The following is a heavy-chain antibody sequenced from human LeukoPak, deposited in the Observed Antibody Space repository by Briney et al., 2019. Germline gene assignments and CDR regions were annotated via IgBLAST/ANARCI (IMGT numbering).Heavy chain of an antibody. CDR3: AREGYYDY. Sequence: SETLSLTCAVYGGSFSGYYWSWIRQPPGKGLEWIGEINHSGSTNYNPSLKRRVTISVDTSKNQFSLKLSSVTAADTAVYYCAREGYYDYWGQGTLVTVSS. J-gene: IGHJ4*02. V-gene: IGHV4-34*01. CDR2: INHSGST. CDR1: GGSFSGYY.